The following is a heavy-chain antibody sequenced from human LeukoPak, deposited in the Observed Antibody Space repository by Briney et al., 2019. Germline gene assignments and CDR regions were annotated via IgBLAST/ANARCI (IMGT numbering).Heavy chain of an antibody. V-gene: IGHV3-9*01. CDR2: ISWNSGSI. CDR1: GFTFSTYI. CDR3: AKDNRRHYTSGPNPDSLH. J-gene: IGHJ4*02. D-gene: IGHD6-19*01. Sequence: SLRLSCAASGFTFSTYIANWVRQTPGKGLEWVSGISWNSGSIDYADSVKGRFTISRDNAKNSLYLQMNSLRVEDTAFYYCAKDNRRHYTSGPNPDSLHWGQGALVTVSS.